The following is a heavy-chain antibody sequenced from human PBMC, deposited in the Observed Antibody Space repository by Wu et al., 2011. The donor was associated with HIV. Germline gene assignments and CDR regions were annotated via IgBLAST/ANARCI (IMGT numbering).Heavy chain of an antibody. CDR2: LNPNSGGT. CDR3: ARARAMVRGIDY. CDR1: GYTFTGYY. Sequence: QVQLVQSGAEVKKPGASVKVSCKASGYTFTGYYIHWVRQAPGRGLEWMGWLNPNSGGTNFAQKFQGRVTMTRDTSISTAYMELSRLRSDDTAVYYCARARAMVRGIDYWGQGTLVTVSS. V-gene: IGHV1-2*02. J-gene: IGHJ4*02. D-gene: IGHD3-10*01.